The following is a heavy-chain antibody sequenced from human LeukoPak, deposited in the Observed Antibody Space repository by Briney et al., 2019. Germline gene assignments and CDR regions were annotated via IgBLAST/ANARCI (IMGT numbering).Heavy chain of an antibody. CDR3: ARGPTDSSWYRYYYYYYGMDV. CDR1: GGSISSSSYY. V-gene: IGHV4-39*07. J-gene: IGHJ6*02. D-gene: IGHD6-13*01. Sequence: SETLSLTCTVSGGSISSSSYYWGWIRQPPGKGLEWIGSIYYSGSTYYNPSLKSRITISVDTSKNQFSLKLSSVTAADTAVYYCARGPTDSSWYRYYYYYYGMDVWGQGTTVTVSS. CDR2: IYYSGST.